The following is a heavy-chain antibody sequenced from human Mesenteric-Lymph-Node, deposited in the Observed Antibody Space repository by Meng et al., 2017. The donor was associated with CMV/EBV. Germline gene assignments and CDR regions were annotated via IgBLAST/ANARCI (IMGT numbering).Heavy chain of an antibody. D-gene: IGHD2-2*01. J-gene: IGHJ6*02. CDR3: ARDPAAIPHYYYYGMDV. CDR1: GDSVSSNSAA. CDR2: TYYRSKWYN. V-gene: IGHV6-1*01. Sequence: SQTLSLTCAISGDSVSSNSAAWNWIRQSPSRGLEWLGRTYYRSKWYNDYAVSVKSRITINPDTSKNQFSLQLNSVTPEDTAVYYCARDPAAIPHYYYYGMDVWGQGTTVTVSS.